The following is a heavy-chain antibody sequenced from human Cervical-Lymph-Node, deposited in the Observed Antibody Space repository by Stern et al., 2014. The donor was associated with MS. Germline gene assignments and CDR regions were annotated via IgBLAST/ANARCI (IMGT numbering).Heavy chain of an antibody. J-gene: IGHJ4*02. CDR2: ISYRGNT. CDR3: ARAPLRGIHFFDN. D-gene: IGHD5-12*01. CDR1: GASVSAYC. V-gene: IGHV4-59*02. Sequence: QVQLVQSGPGLVKPSETLSLTCTVSGASVSAYCWTWIRQPPGEGPEWIGYISYRGNTKYNPSLTSRVTISLDTSKNQFSLKLTSVTAVDTAVYYCARAPLRGIHFFDNWGRGTLVTVSS.